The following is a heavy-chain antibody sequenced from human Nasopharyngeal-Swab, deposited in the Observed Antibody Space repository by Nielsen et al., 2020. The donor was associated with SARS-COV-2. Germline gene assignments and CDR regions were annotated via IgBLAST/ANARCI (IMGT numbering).Heavy chain of an antibody. D-gene: IGHD4-17*01. Sequence: RQAPGKGLEWIGSIYYSGSSYYNPSLKSRVTISVDTSKNQFSLKLSSVTAADTAVYYCARLGYGDSNWFDPWGQGTLVTVSS. CDR3: ARLGYGDSNWFDP. V-gene: IGHV4-39*01. CDR2: IYYSGSS. J-gene: IGHJ5*02.